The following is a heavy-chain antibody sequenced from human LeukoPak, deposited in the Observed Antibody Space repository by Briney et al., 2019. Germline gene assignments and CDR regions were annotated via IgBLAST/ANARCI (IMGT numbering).Heavy chain of an antibody. J-gene: IGHJ3*02. Sequence: GGSLKLSCAASGFTFSGSAMHWVRQASGKGLVWVGRIRSKANSYATAYAASVKGRFTISRDDSKNTAYLQMNSLKTEDTAVYYCAREGYSYGPKTRDAFDIWGQGTMVTVSS. CDR3: AREGYSYGPKTRDAFDI. D-gene: IGHD5-18*01. V-gene: IGHV3-73*01. CDR2: IRSKANSYAT. CDR1: GFTFSGSA.